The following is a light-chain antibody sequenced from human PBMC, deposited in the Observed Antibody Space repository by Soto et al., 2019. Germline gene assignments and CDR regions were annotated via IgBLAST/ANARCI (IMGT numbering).Light chain of an antibody. V-gene: IGLV2-23*02. CDR3: ALFAVVETVV. J-gene: IGLJ2*01. CDR2: EVT. CDR1: STDVGSYNL. Sequence: QSALTQPASVSGSVGQSITISCTGTSTDVGSYNLVSWYQQHPGKAPKLIIYEVTKRPSGVSNRPSGSKSGNTASLTISARQAEDEADDYCALFAVVETVVFGGGTQLTVL.